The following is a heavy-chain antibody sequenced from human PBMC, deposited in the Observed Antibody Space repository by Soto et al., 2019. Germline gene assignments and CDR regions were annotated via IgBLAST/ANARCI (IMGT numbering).Heavy chain of an antibody. Sequence: QVQLVESGGGVVQPGRSLRLSCAASGFTFSSYAMHWVRQAPGKGLEWVAVISYDGSNKYYADSMKGRFTISRDNSKNTLYLQMNSLRAEDTAVYYCARDRVVVVVAAAPRPGFDPWGQGTLVTVSS. D-gene: IGHD2-15*01. V-gene: IGHV3-30-3*01. CDR3: ARDRVVVVVAAAPRPGFDP. J-gene: IGHJ5*02. CDR1: GFTFSSYA. CDR2: ISYDGSNK.